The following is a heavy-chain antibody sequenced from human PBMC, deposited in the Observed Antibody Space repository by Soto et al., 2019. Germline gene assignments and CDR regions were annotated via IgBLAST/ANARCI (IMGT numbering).Heavy chain of an antibody. CDR2: IYYSGST. D-gene: IGHD3-3*01. J-gene: IGHJ3*02. CDR3: ARFLEWSAAFDI. V-gene: IGHV4-59*01. Sequence: PSETLSLTCTVSGGSISSYYWSWIRQPPGKGLEWIWYIYYSGSTNYNPSLKSRVTISVDTSKNQFSLKLSSVTAADTAVYYCARFLEWSAAFDIWGQGTMVTVSS. CDR1: GGSISSYY.